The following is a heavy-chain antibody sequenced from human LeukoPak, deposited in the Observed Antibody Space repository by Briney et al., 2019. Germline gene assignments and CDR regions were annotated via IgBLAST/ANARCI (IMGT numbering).Heavy chain of an antibody. CDR1: GFTFSSYG. D-gene: IGHD6-19*01. CDR2: ISGSGGST. CDR3: AKGGEYSSGWSQYFQH. Sequence: PGGTLRLSCAASGFTFSSYGMSWVRQAPGKGLEWVSAISGSGGSTYYADSVKGRFTISRDNSKNTLYLQMNSLRAEDTAVYYCAKGGEYSSGWSQYFQHWGQGTLVTVS. V-gene: IGHV3-23*01. J-gene: IGHJ1*01.